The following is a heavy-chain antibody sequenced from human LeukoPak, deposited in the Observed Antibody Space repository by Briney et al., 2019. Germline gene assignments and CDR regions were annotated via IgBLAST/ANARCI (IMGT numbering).Heavy chain of an antibody. Sequence: SGGSLKLSCAASGFIFDDYSMHWVRQAPGKGLEWVSSISWDSSSVAYADSVKGRFTISRDNAKNSLYLQMNSLRAEDMALYYCAKDVGGPLADAFDIWGQGTMVTVSS. CDR3: AKDVGGPLADAFDI. CDR2: ISWDSSSV. V-gene: IGHV3-9*03. D-gene: IGHD2-15*01. J-gene: IGHJ3*02. CDR1: GFIFDDYS.